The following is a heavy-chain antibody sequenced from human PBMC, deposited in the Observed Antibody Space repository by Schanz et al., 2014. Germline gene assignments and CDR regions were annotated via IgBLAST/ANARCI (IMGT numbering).Heavy chain of an antibody. V-gene: IGHV3-21*02. D-gene: IGHD6-19*01. CDR3: AIIGVMVAVAGTRADY. Sequence: EVQLVESGGGLVKRGGSLRLYCAASGFPISSYSMNWVRQAPGKWLEWVSSISSSGSYIYYADSVKGRFSISRDNAKNSLLLQMNRLRAEDTALYYCAIIGVMVAVAGTRADYWGQGTLVTVSS. CDR2: ISSSGSYI. CDR1: GFPISSYS. J-gene: IGHJ4*02.